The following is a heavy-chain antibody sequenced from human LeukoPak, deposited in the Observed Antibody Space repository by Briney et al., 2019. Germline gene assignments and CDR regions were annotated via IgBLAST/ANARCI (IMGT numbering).Heavy chain of an antibody. Sequence: PGGSLRLSCATSGFTFSSYSMNWVRQAPGKGLEWLSYISSSGESIFYAHSVKGRFSTSREIVKNSLYLQMNSLRAEDTAVYYCARDSFNYYGSGRAAFDVWGQGTMVTVSS. CDR2: ISSSGESI. CDR1: GFTFSSYS. V-gene: IGHV3-48*01. CDR3: ARDSFNYYGSGRAAFDV. J-gene: IGHJ3*01. D-gene: IGHD3-10*01.